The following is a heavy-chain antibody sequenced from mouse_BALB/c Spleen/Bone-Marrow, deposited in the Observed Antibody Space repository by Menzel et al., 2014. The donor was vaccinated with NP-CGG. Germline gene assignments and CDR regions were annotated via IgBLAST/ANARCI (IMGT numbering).Heavy chain of an antibody. CDR1: GFTFSSFG. V-gene: IGHV5-17*02. CDR2: ISSGSSNI. CDR3: ARAAITTVVAGY. Sequence: VMLVESGGGLVQPGGSRKLSCAASGFTFSSFGMHWVRQAPEKGVEWVAYISSGSSNIYYADTVKGRFTISRDNPKNTLFLQMTSLRSEDTAMYYCARAAITTVVAGYWGQGTTLTVSS. J-gene: IGHJ2*01. D-gene: IGHD1-1*01.